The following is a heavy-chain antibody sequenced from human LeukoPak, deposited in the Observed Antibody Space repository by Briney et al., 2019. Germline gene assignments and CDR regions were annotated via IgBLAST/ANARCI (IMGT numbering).Heavy chain of an antibody. J-gene: IGHJ4*02. D-gene: IGHD2-15*01. CDR3: ARAQVEYCSGGRCYSGY. CDR1: GYTFTGYY. V-gene: IGHV1-2*02. Sequence: ASVKVSCKASGYTFTGYYINWVRQAPGQGLEWMGWINPNSGGTNYAQKFRGGVTMTRDTSISTAYMELSRLRSDDTAVYYCARAQVEYCSGGRCYSGYWGQGTLVTVSS. CDR2: INPNSGGT.